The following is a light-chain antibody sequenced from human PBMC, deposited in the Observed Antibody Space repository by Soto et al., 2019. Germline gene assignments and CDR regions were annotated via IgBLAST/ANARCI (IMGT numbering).Light chain of an antibody. V-gene: IGKV3-20*01. J-gene: IGKJ2*01. CDR3: QQYGISQNT. CDR1: QSVSSGY. Sequence: ETVMTQSPGTLSLSPGERATLSCRASQSVSSGYLAWYQQKPGQAPRLPIFGPANRATGIPDRFTGSGSGTDFTLTISRLEPEDFAVYYCQQYGISQNTFGQGTKLEIK. CDR2: GPA.